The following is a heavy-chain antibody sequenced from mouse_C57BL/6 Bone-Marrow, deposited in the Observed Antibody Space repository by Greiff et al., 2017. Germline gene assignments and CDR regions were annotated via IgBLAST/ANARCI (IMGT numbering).Heavy chain of an antibody. CDR3: ARKRRYRAYAMDY. CDR1: GYTFTSYG. CDR2: IYIGNGYT. D-gene: IGHD1-3*01. J-gene: IGHJ4*01. V-gene: IGHV1-58*01. Sequence: EVQVVESGAELVRPGSSVKMSCKTSGYTFTSYGMNWVKQRPGQGLEWIGFIYIGNGYTEYNEKFKGKATLTSDKSSSTTYMQLSSLTSEDSAIEYCARKRRYRAYAMDYWGQGTSVTVSS.